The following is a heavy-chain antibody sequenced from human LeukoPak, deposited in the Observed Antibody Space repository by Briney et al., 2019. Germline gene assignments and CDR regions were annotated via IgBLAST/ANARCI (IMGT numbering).Heavy chain of an antibody. CDR2: IKQDGSDR. CDR1: GFTFSSYW. CDR3: ARILGYGGYDSPFDY. J-gene: IGHJ4*02. V-gene: IGHV3-7*01. Sequence: EGSLRLSCAASGFTFSSYWMSWVRQAPGKGLEWVANIKQDGSDRYYVDSVKGRFTISRDNAENSLYLQMNSLRAEDTAVYYCARILGYGGYDSPFDYWGQGTLVTVSS. D-gene: IGHD5-12*01.